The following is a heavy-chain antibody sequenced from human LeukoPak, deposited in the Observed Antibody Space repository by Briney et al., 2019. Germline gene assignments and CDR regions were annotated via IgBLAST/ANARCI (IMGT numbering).Heavy chain of an antibody. CDR2: IYSGGNT. CDR3: ARGPVDGYSYGFLDY. Sequence: QAGGSLRLSCAASGFTVSSNYMNWVRQAPGRGLEWVSVIYSGGNTYYADSVKGRFTISRDNSKNTLYLQMNSLRAEDTAVYYCARGPVDGYSYGFLDYWGQGTLVTVSS. D-gene: IGHD5-18*01. J-gene: IGHJ4*02. CDR1: GFTVSSNY. V-gene: IGHV3-53*01.